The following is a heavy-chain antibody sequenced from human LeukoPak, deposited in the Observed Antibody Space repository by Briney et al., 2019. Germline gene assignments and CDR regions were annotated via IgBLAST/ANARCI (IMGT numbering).Heavy chain of an antibody. J-gene: IGHJ2*01. CDR2: IYYSGST. D-gene: IGHD3-10*01. CDR1: GDSISNYY. CDR3: ARWYYYGSTRYFDL. Sequence: SETLSLTCTVPGDSISNYYWTWIQQPPGKGLEWIGYIYYSGSTNYNPSLKSRVTISVDTSKNQFSLKLSSVTAADTAVYYCARWYYYGSTRYFDLWGRGTLVTVSS. V-gene: IGHV4-59*01.